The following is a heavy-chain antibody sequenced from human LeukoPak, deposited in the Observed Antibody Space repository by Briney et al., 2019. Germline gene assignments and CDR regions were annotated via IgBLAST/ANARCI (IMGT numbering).Heavy chain of an antibody. CDR1: GFTFSRYA. D-gene: IGHD1-26*01. CDR3: AKAQFGATSDGFDI. J-gene: IGHJ3*02. Sequence: PGGSLRLSCAASGFTFSRYAMSWVRQAPGKGLEWVSVISDSGGSTYYADSVKGRFTISRDTSKNTLYLRMNSLRAEDTATYYCAKAQFGATSDGFDIWGQGSMVTVSS. V-gene: IGHV3-23*01. CDR2: ISDSGGST.